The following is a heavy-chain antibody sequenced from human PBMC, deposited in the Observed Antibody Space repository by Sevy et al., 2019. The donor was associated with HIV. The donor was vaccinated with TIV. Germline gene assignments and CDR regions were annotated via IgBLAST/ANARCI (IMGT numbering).Heavy chain of an antibody. CDR3: AKALPLFGYDF. J-gene: IGHJ4*02. CDR1: GFTFDTFA. V-gene: IGHV3-23*01. Sequence: GGSLRLSCAASGFTFDTFAMSWVRQAPGKGLEWVSSISGGGGRTYYADSVKGRFTISRENSKNILYLQMNSLRAEDTAIYYCAKALPLFGYDFWGQGTLVTVSS. CDR2: ISGGGGRT. D-gene: IGHD6-25*01.